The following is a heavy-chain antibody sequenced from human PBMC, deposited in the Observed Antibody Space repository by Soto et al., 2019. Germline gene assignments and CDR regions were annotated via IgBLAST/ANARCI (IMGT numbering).Heavy chain of an antibody. D-gene: IGHD3-16*01. CDR1: GYTFTSYA. V-gene: IGHV1-3*01. J-gene: IGHJ5*02. Sequence: ASVKVSCKASGYTFTSYAMHWVRQAPGQRFEWMGWINAGNGNTKYSQKFQGRVTITRDTSASTAYMELSSLRSEDTAVYYCARGLMISWFDPWGQGTLVTVSS. CDR2: INAGNGNT. CDR3: ARGLMISWFDP.